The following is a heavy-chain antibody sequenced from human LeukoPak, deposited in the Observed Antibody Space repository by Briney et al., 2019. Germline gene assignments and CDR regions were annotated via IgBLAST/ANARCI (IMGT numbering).Heavy chain of an antibody. CDR1: GFTFSSYA. V-gene: IGHV3-23*01. D-gene: IGHD3-10*01. CDR3: AKGGFGRGVDY. J-gene: IGHJ4*02. CDR2: ISGSGGST. Sequence: GGSLRLSCAVSGFTFSSYAMSWVRHAPGKGLEWVSAISGSGGSTYYADSVKGRFTISRDNSKNTLYLQMNSLRAEDTAVYYCAKGGFGRGVDYWGQGTLVTVSS.